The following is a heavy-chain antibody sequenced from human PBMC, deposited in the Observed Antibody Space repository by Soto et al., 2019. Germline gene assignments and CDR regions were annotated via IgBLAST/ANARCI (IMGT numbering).Heavy chain of an antibody. CDR2: IKSKGSGETK. CDR1: GFKFTDAW. CDR3: AWDTSGRLRNDH. J-gene: IGHJ4*02. Sequence: EVLLVESGGGLVKPGYSLRLSCAVSGFKFTDAWMNWVRQAPGKGLEWVGRIKSKGSGETKDYAAPVKGRFAISRDDSRYTVYLQMNSLKTEDTAVYFCAWDTSGRLRNDHWGQGTLVTVSS. V-gene: IGHV3-15*07. D-gene: IGHD1-26*01.